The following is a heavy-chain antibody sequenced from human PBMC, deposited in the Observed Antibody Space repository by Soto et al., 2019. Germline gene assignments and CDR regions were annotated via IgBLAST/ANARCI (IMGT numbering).Heavy chain of an antibody. D-gene: IGHD2-15*01. J-gene: IGHJ4*02. CDR2: IYSGGST. Sequence: GGSLRLSCAASGFTVSSNYMSWVRQAPGKGLEWVSVIYSGGSTYYADSVKGRFTISRDNSENTLYLQMSSLRAEDTAVYYCARTCSGGTCSFDYWVQGTLVTVSS. V-gene: IGHV3-66*01. CDR1: GFTVSSNY. CDR3: ARTCSGGTCSFDY.